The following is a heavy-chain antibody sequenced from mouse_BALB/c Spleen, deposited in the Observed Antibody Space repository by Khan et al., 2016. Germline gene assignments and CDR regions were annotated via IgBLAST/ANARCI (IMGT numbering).Heavy chain of an antibody. Sequence: QVQLQQSGPELVKPGASVKISCKASGYTFTDYYVNWVKQKPGQGLEWIGWIYPGSGNTKYNEKFKGKATLTVDTSSSTAYMQLSSLTSEDTSVYFCARSRRRLRFAYWGQGTLGTVSA. CDR3: ARSRRRLRFAY. J-gene: IGHJ3*01. D-gene: IGHD1-2*01. CDR1: GYTFTDYY. CDR2: IYPGSGNT. V-gene: IGHV1-84*02.